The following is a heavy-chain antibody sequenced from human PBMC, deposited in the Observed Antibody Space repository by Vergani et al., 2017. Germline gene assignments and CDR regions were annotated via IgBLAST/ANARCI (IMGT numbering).Heavy chain of an antibody. CDR1: GYTFTSYA. CDR2: INAGNGNT. D-gene: IGHD6-13*01. J-gene: IGHJ5*02. Sequence: QVQLVQSGAEVKKPGASVKVSCKASGYTFTSYAMHWVRQAPGQRLEWRGWINAGNGNTKYSQKFQGRVTITRDTSASTAYMELSSLRSEDTAVYYCASTIRDSSSWYEEWFDPWGQGTLVTVSS. V-gene: IGHV1-3*01. CDR3: ASTIRDSSSWYEEWFDP.